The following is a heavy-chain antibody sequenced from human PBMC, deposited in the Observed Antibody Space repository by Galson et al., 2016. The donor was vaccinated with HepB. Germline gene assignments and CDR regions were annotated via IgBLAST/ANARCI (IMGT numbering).Heavy chain of an antibody. CDR1: GFTFSYYG. V-gene: IGHV3-33*01. J-gene: IGHJ4*02. CDR2: MWYDESNK. Sequence: SLRLSCAASGFTFSYYGMHWVRQAPGKGLEWVSLMWYDESNKSYADSVKGRFTISRDNSKNTLYLQMNSLRVEDTAVYYCARSDGGYESSLDYWGQGTLVTVSS. D-gene: IGHD3-16*01. CDR3: ARSDGGYESSLDY.